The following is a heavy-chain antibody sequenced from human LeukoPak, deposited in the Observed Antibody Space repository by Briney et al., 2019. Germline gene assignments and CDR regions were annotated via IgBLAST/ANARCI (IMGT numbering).Heavy chain of an antibody. J-gene: IGHJ5*02. V-gene: IGHV4-39*01. CDR2: FYYAGST. Sequence: SETLSLTCTVSGDSLSSDTYHWGWIRQPPGKGLQWIGSFYYAGSTYYNPSLKSRVRISVDTSKDQFYLKLFPVTAADTAMYYCARSGWPRGGFDPWGQGILVTVSS. CDR1: GDSLSSDTYH. D-gene: IGHD2-15*01. CDR3: ARSGWPRGGFDP.